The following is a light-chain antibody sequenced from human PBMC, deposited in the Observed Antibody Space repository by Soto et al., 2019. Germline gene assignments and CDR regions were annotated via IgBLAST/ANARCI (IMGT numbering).Light chain of an antibody. V-gene: IGKV1-6*01. J-gene: IGKJ2*01. CDR3: VQDYNYPLT. CDR1: QGIRND. Sequence: AIQMTQSPSSLSASVGDRVTITCRASQGIRNDLGWYQQKPGKAPKLLIYGESSLQSGVPSRLSGSGSGTDFTLTFSILQPEDFATYYCVQDYNYPLTFGQGTKVEI. CDR2: GES.